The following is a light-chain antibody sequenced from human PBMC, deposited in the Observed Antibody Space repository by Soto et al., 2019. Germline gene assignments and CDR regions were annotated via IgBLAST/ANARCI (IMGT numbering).Light chain of an antibody. V-gene: IGKV3-11*01. CDR2: DAS. Sequence: EIVLTQSPPTLSLSPGERVTLSCRASQSVGSHLAWYQHKPGQAPRLFISDASTRAAGIPARFSGSGSGTDFTLTISNLEPEDFAVYFCQQRSNWPPYTFGQGTKLELK. CDR1: QSVGSH. J-gene: IGKJ2*01. CDR3: QQRSNWPPYT.